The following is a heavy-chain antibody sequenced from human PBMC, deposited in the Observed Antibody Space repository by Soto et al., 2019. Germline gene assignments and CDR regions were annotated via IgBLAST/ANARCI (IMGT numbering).Heavy chain of an antibody. CDR3: AKALRYFGWNPLDY. D-gene: IGHD3-9*01. J-gene: IGHJ4*02. CDR1: GFTFSSYG. Sequence: PGGSLRLSCAASGFTFSSYGMHWVRQAPGKGLEWVAVISYDGSNKYYADSVKGRFTISRDNSKNTLYLQMNSLRAEDTAVYFCAKALRYFGWNPLDYWGQGTLVTVCS. CDR2: ISYDGSNK. V-gene: IGHV3-30*18.